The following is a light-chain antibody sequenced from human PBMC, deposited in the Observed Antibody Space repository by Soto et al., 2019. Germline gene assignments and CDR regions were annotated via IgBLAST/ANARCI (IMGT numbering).Light chain of an antibody. J-gene: IGLJ3*02. CDR3: CSYAGNNTLV. V-gene: IGLV2-23*02. Sequence: QSALTQPASVSGSPGQSITISCTGTSSNVGSYNFVSWYRQYAGKAPELIIYEVSQRPSTFFNRFSGSKSGNTASLTVAGRQADDEADYYCCSYAGNNTLVFGGGSKLAVL. CDR1: SSNVGSYNF. CDR2: EVS.